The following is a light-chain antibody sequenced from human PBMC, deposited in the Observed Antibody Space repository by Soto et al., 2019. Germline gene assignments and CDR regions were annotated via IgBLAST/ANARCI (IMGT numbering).Light chain of an antibody. Sequence: QSVLTQPASVSGSPGQSITISCTGTSSDIGSYNFVSWFQQHPGKAPKLMIYEVSNRPLGVSSRFSGSKSGNTASLTISGVQAEEGAGYFWNSKNSNRHVVFRGGTKVTVL. CDR1: SSDIGSYNF. CDR2: EVS. CDR3: NSKNSNRHVV. J-gene: IGLJ2*01. V-gene: IGLV2-14*01.